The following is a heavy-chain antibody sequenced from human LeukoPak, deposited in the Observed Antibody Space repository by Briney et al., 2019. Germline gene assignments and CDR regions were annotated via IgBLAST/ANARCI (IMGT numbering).Heavy chain of an antibody. CDR3: ARDLSGVTGYTYGRGIDY. D-gene: IGHD5-18*01. Sequence: GGSLRLSCAASGFTFRNHGMNWVRQAPGKGLEWVSGISPSGGGTYYADSVKGRFTISRDNAKNSLYLQMNSLRAEDTAVYYCARDLSGVTGYTYGRGIDYWGQGTLVTVSS. CDR1: GFTFRNHG. V-gene: IGHV3-21*01. J-gene: IGHJ4*02. CDR2: ISPSGGGT.